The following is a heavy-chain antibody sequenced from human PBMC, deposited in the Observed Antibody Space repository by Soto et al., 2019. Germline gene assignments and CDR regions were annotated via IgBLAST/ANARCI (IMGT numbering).Heavy chain of an antibody. J-gene: IGHJ4*02. CDR1: GFTFSSYG. D-gene: IGHD6-13*01. CDR2: ISYDGSNK. V-gene: IGHV3-30*18. Sequence: GGSLRLSCAASGFTFSSYGMHWVRQAPGKGLEWVAVISYDGSNKYYADSVKGRFTISRDNSKNTLYLQMNSLRAEDTAVYYCAKLCIAAAGPSFDYWGQGTLVTVSS. CDR3: AKLCIAAAGPSFDY.